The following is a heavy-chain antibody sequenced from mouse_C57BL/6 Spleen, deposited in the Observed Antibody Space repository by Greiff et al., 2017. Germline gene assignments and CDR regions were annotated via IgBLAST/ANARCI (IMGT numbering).Heavy chain of an antibody. CDR3: ARWDSNFSWFAY. Sequence: VKVVESGAELVRPGTSVKMSCKASGYTFTNYWIGWAKQRPGHGLEWIGDIYPGGGYTNYNEKFKGKATLTADKSSSTAYMQFSSLTSEDSAIYYCARWDSNFSWFAYWGQGTLVTVSA. CDR1: GYTFTNYW. D-gene: IGHD2-5*01. CDR2: IYPGGGYT. J-gene: IGHJ3*01. V-gene: IGHV1-63*01.